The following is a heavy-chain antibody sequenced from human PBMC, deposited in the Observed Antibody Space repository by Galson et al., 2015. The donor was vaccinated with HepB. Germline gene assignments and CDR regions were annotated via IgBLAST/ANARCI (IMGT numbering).Heavy chain of an antibody. CDR3: TRKVVITRDY. CDR1: GYSFTSYW. Sequence: QSGAEVKKPGESLKISCKGSGYSFTSYWIGWVRQMPGKGLEWMGIIYPGDSDTRYSPSFQGQVTISADKSISTAYLQMNSLKTEDTAVYYCTRKVVITRDYWGQGTLVTVSS. CDR2: IYPGDSDT. V-gene: IGHV5-51*01. D-gene: IGHD3-22*01. J-gene: IGHJ4*02.